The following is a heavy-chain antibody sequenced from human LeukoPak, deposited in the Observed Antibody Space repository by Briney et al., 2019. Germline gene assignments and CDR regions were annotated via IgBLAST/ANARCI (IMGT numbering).Heavy chain of an antibody. CDR3: ARVLSGSTLVYYFDY. CDR1: GYSFISYW. CDR2: IYPGDSDT. V-gene: IGHV5-51*01. Sequence: PGESLKISSKGSGYSFISYWIGWVRPMPEKGLEWMGIIYPGDSDTRYSPSFQGQVTISADKSISTAYLQWSSLKASDTAMYYCARVLSGSTLVYYFDYWGQGTLVTVSS. D-gene: IGHD3-10*01. J-gene: IGHJ4*02.